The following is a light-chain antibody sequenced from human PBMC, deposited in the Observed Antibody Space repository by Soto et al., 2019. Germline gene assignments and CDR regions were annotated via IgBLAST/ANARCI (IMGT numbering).Light chain of an antibody. CDR2: KAS. Sequence: DIHMTQSPSTLSASIGERVTMTCRDSQSISRWLAWYQPEPGQGPKLLIYKASSIENGVPLRVSGTGSGTEFTLTISSLEPDDFATYYCQQYDSSWTFGQGTQVDIK. CDR3: QQYDSSWT. CDR1: QSISRW. J-gene: IGKJ1*01. V-gene: IGKV1-5*03.